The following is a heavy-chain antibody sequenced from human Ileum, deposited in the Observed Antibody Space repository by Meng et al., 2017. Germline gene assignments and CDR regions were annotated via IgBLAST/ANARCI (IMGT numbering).Heavy chain of an antibody. CDR2: IHYSGSR. CDR1: GGSVSSASYY. D-gene: IGHD3-10*01. V-gene: IGHV4-61*01. CDR3: ARFYGSGTFEVHDY. Sequence: VRRRWAGPGLVRASETLSPTCNVSGGSVSSASYYWSWIRQPPGKGLEWIGLIHYSGSRNYNPSLKSRVTMSVDTSKNQVSLRLTSVTAADTAVYYCARFYGSGTFEVHDYWGQGTLVTVSS. J-gene: IGHJ4*02.